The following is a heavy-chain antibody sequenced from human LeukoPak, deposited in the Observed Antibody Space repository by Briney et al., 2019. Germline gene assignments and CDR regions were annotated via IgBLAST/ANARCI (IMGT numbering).Heavy chain of an antibody. J-gene: IGHJ4*02. D-gene: IGHD1-1*01. CDR3: ARDPAGSGFAFDS. CDR1: GFIFSNDA. Sequence: GGSLRLSCAASGFIFSNDAMHWVRQAPGKGLEWVAFIWSDGSNKYYADSVKGRFTISRDNSEDTLYLQMNSLRVEDTAVCYCARDPAGSGFAFDSWGQGALVTVSS. CDR2: IWSDGSNK. V-gene: IGHV3-33*01.